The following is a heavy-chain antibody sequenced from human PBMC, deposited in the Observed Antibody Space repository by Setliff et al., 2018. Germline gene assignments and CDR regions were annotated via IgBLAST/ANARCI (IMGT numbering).Heavy chain of an antibody. D-gene: IGHD3-3*01. V-gene: IGHV1-69*06. CDR3: ARPRSPKISIFGVTPFDY. CDR1: GDSFRRHA. CDR2: IIPIFPSP. J-gene: IGHJ4*02. Sequence: SVKVSCKTSGDSFRRHAISWVRQAPGQGLEWMGGIIPIFPSPKYAQKFQGRVTITADKSTSTAYMELSGLRSDDTAVYFCARPRSPKISIFGVTPFDYWGQGTLVTVSS.